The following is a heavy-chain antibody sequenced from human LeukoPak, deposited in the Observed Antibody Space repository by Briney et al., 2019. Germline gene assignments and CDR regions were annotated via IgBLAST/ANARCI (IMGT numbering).Heavy chain of an antibody. D-gene: IGHD1-26*01. CDR1: GGTIRSYY. J-gene: IGHJ6*02. V-gene: IGHV4-59*01. Sequence: SETLSLTCTVSGGTIRSYYWSWIRQPPGKGLEWIGYISYSGSTKYNPSLKSRVTISVDTSKRPFSLKLRSVTAADTAVYYCARDRTYSDSSTTYFYGMDVWGQGTTVTVSS. CDR2: ISYSGST. CDR3: ARDRTYSDSSTTYFYGMDV.